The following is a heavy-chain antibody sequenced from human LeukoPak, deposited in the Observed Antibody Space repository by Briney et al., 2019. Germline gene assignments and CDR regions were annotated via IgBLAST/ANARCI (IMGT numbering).Heavy chain of an antibody. Sequence: SETLSLTCTVSGGSISSSSYYWGWIRQPPGKGLEWIGSIYYSGSTYYNPSLKSRVTISVDTSKNQFSLKLSSVAAADTAVYYCARGPYGCGPFDIWGQGTMVTVSS. CDR3: ARGPYGCGPFDI. CDR1: GGSISSSSYY. D-gene: IGHD2-21*01. V-gene: IGHV4-39*07. J-gene: IGHJ3*02. CDR2: IYYSGST.